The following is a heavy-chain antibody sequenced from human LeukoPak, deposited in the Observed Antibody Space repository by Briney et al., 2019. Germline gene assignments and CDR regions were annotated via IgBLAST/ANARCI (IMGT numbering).Heavy chain of an antibody. CDR2: ISGSGGST. D-gene: IGHD1-26*01. V-gene: IGHV3-23*01. CDR1: GFTFSSYA. CDR3: AKDSVQWELHWFDP. Sequence: GGSLRLSRAASGFTFSSYAMSWVRQAPGKGLEWVSAISGSGGSTYYADSVKGRFTISRDNSKNTLYLQMNSLRAEDTAVYYCAKDSVQWELHWFDPWGQGTLVTVSS. J-gene: IGHJ5*02.